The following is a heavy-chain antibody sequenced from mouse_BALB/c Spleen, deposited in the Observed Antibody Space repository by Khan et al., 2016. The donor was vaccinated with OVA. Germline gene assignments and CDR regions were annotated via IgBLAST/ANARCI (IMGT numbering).Heavy chain of an antibody. D-gene: IGHD1-1*01. J-gene: IGHJ4*01. CDR2: ISYSGST. Sequence: VQLKQSGPGLVKPSQSLSLTCTVNGYSITSNYAWNWIRQFPGNKLEWMGYISYSGSTNYNPSLKSRLSITRDTSKNQFFLLLHSGTTEDSATYYCARGNYYGYALDYWGQGTSVTVSS. V-gene: IGHV3-2*02. CDR1: GYSITSNYA. CDR3: ARGNYYGYALDY.